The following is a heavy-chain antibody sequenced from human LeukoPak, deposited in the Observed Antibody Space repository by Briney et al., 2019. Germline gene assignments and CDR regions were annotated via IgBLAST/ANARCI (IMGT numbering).Heavy chain of an antibody. CDR1: GLTFKGYG. D-gene: IGHD6-13*01. J-gene: IGHJ6*02. V-gene: IGHV3-30*18. Sequence: PGGSLRLSCAASGLTFKGYGLHWVRQAPGKGLEWVALISYDGNNKYYADSVKGRFTISRDNSRNTLYLQMSSLRAEDTAVYYCAKVQQHLIALYHAMDVWGPGTTVTVSS. CDR2: ISYDGNNK. CDR3: AKVQQHLIALYHAMDV.